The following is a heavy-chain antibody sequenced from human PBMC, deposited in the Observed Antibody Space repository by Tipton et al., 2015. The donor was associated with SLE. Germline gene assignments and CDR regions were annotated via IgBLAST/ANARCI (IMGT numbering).Heavy chain of an antibody. Sequence: TLSLTCAVYGGSFSGYYRSWIRQPPGKGREWIGEINHSGSTNYNPSLKSRATISVDTSKNQFSLKLSSVTAADTAVYYCARGRGAYCGGDCYRLYFDYWGQGTLVTVSS. V-gene: IGHV4-34*01. D-gene: IGHD2-21*01. J-gene: IGHJ4*02. CDR1: GGSFSGYY. CDR3: ARGRGAYCGGDCYRLYFDY. CDR2: INHSGST.